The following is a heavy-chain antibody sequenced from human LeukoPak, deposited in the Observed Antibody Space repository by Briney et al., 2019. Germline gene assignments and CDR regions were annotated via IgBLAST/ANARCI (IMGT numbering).Heavy chain of an antibody. J-gene: IGHJ4*02. Sequence: SGGSLRLSCAASGSTFSRYWMHWVRQAPGKGLVWVSCIKSDGSSTSIADSAKGRFTISRDNAKNTVYLQMNSLRAEDTAVYYCVRDNRSYNFDYWGQGTLVTVSS. D-gene: IGHD1-26*01. CDR3: VRDNRSYNFDY. CDR2: IKSDGSST. CDR1: GSTFSRYW. V-gene: IGHV3-74*01.